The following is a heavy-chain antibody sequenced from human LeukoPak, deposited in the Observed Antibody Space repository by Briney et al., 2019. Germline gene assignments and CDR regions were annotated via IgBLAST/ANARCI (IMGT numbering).Heavy chain of an antibody. V-gene: IGHV3-21*01. J-gene: IGHJ4*02. D-gene: IGHD7-27*01. Sequence: PGGSLRLSCAASGFSFSNFNMHWVRQAPGKGLEWVSLISSDSSHMYYADSVKGRFTISRDNAKNSLYLLMNSLRAEDTAVYYCARDYTGGWNDYWGQGTLVIVSS. CDR3: ARDYTGGWNDY. CDR1: GFSFSNFN. CDR2: ISSDSSHM.